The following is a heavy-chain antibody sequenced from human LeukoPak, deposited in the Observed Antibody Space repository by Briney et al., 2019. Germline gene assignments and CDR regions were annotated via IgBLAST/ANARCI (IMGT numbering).Heavy chain of an antibody. CDR3: AKERHPRGVSSYFDY. CDR2: ISYDGSDE. CDR1: GFTFSSFG. D-gene: IGHD3-10*01. Sequence: PGGSLRLSCVASGFTFSSFGMHWVRQAPGKGLEWVAVISYDGSDENYADAVKGRFTISRDNSNKTLYLQMNSLRAEDTAVYYCAKERHPRGVSSYFDYWGQGTLVTVSS. V-gene: IGHV3-30*18. J-gene: IGHJ4*02.